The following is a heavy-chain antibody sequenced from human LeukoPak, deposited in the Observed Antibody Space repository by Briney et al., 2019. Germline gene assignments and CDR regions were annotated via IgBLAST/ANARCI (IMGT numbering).Heavy chain of an antibody. Sequence: KPSETLSLTCTVSGGSISSYYWSWIRQPPGKGLEWIGYIYYSGSTNYNPSLKSRVTISVDTSKNQFSLKLSSVTAADTAVYYCAREGGAVEYSYAYNWFDPWGQGTLVTVSS. V-gene: IGHV4-59*01. CDR1: GGSISSYY. CDR3: AREGGAVEYSYAYNWFDP. J-gene: IGHJ5*02. CDR2: IYYSGST. D-gene: IGHD5-18*01.